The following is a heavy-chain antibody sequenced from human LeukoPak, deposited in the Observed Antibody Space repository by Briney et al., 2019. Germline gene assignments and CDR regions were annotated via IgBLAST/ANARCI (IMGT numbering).Heavy chain of an antibody. D-gene: IGHD3-22*01. V-gene: IGHV4-59*01. CDR1: GGSISSYY. J-gene: IGHJ1*01. Sequence: SETLSLTCTVSGGSISSYYWSWIRQPPGKGLEWIGYIYYSGSTNYNPSLKSRVTISVDTSKNQFSLKLSSVTAADTAVYYCARLYYDSGGYYFQHWGQGTLVTVSS. CDR3: ARLYYDSGGYYFQH. CDR2: IYYSGST.